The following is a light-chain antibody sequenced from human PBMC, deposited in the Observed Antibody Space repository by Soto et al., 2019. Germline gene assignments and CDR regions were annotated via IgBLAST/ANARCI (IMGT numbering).Light chain of an antibody. V-gene: IGKV4-1*01. J-gene: IGKJ4*01. CDR3: QQYYSTPQT. CDR1: QSLLYSVTNKNY. Sequence: DVVMTQSPDSLAVSLGERATINCRSSQSLLYSVTNKNYLAWYQQKPGQPPKMLIYWASSRQPGIPDRFRGSGSGTDFTLTITNLQAEDVAVYYCQQYYSTPQTFGGGTKVEIK. CDR2: WAS.